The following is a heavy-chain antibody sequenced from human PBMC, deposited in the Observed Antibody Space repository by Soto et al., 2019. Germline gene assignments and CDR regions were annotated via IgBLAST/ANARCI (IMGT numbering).Heavy chain of an antibody. D-gene: IGHD3-22*01. Sequence: GGSLRLSCAAPGFTFSGYSMNWVRRAPGKGLEWVSSISSSSSYIYYADSVKGRFTISRDNAKNSLYLQMNSLRAEDTAVYYCARSDYYDSSGYYYGPRFDAFDIWGQGTMVTVS. CDR1: GFTFSGYS. J-gene: IGHJ3*02. CDR3: ARSDYYDSSGYYYGPRFDAFDI. CDR2: ISSSSSYI. V-gene: IGHV3-21*01.